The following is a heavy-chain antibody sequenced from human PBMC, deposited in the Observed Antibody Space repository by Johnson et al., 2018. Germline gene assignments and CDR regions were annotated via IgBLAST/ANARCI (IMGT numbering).Heavy chain of an antibody. CDR2: ISTRGGTT. CDR3: ATTSNGSQKD. J-gene: IGHJ4*02. D-gene: IGHD1-26*01. V-gene: IGHV3-23*01. Sequence: VQLQESGGGLVQPGGSPRLSCAASGFTFTSYAITWFRQAPGKGLEWVPTISTRGGTTWYADAVKGRFTISRDNSRTTVYLQMNSLRAEDTAVYYCATTSNGSQKDWGQGTLVTVSS. CDR1: GFTFTSYA.